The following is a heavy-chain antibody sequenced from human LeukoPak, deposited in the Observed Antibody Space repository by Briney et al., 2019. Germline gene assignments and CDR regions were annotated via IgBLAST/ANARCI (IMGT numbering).Heavy chain of an antibody. Sequence: GGSLRLSCAASGFTFSSYAMSWVRQAPGKGLEWVSVIYSGGSTYYADSVKGRFTISRDNSKNTLYLQMNSLRAEDTAVYYCARDKFGESGYYYYGMDVWGQGTTVTVSS. V-gene: IGHV3-53*01. CDR1: GFTFSSYA. J-gene: IGHJ6*02. CDR3: ARDKFGESGYYYYGMDV. D-gene: IGHD3-10*01. CDR2: IYSGGST.